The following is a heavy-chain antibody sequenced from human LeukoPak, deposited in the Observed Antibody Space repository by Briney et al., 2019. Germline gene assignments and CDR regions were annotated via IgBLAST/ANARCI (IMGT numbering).Heavy chain of an antibody. CDR2: ISYTGTYI. V-gene: IGHV3-21*04. D-gene: IGHD1-26*01. Sequence: GGSLRLSCAAPAFSLNAYNMNWVRQAPGKGLEWVSSISYTGTYIYYADSVKGRFTISRDNAQNSLYLQMNSLRAEDTAIYYCVRDRGTYRPIDYWGQGTLVTVSS. J-gene: IGHJ4*02. CDR3: VRDRGTYRPIDY. CDR1: AFSLNAYN.